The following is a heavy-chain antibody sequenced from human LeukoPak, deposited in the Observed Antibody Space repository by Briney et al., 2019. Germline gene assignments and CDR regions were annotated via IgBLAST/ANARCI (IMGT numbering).Heavy chain of an antibody. V-gene: IGHV1-2*04. CDR2: MNANSGDT. CDR3: ARLYSTRTLDY. J-gene: IGHJ4*02. CDR1: GYTFTSYY. D-gene: IGHD6-13*01. Sequence: GASVKVSCKASGYTFTSYYMHWVRQAPGQGLEWMGWMNANSGDTKYAQKFQGWVTMTRDTSISTAYMEMSRLTSDDTAIYYCARLYSTRTLDYWGQGTLVTVSS.